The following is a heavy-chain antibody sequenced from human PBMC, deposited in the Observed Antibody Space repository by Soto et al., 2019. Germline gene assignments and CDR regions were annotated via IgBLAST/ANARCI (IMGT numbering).Heavy chain of an antibody. Sequence: QVQLQESGPGLVKPSETLSLTCSVSGGSINSNYWSWIRQPPGKGLEWIGYIYYSGSTNYNPSLKSRVTISVDTSKTQFSLQLSSVTAADTAVYFCARTYSGSFGRHAFDIWGQGTMVTVSS. CDR2: IYYSGST. J-gene: IGHJ3*02. CDR1: GGSINSNY. CDR3: ARTYSGSFGRHAFDI. D-gene: IGHD3-10*01. V-gene: IGHV4-59*01.